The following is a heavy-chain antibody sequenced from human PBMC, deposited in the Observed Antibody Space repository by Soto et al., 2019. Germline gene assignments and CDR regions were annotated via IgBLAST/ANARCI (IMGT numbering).Heavy chain of an antibody. V-gene: IGHV4-31*03. D-gene: IGHD6-19*01. CDR1: GGSISSGGYY. J-gene: IGHJ6*02. CDR3: ARDQEVAGTLTAEDYYYYGMDV. Sequence: SETLSLTCTVSGGSISSGGYYWSWIRQHPGKGLEWIGYIYYSGSTYYNPSLKSRVTISVDTSKNQFSLKLSSVTAADTAVYYCARDQEVAGTLTAEDYYYYGMDVWGQGTTVTVSS. CDR2: IYYSGST.